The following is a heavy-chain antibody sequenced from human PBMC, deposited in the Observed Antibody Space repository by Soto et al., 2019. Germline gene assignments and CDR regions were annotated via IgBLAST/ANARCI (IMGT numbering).Heavy chain of an antibody. CDR3: AGETYYYSSGNYGWFDP. Sequence: EVQLVESGGGLIQPGGSLRLSCAASGFTVSTKYMNWVRQAPGRGLEWVSVIYPGGNTYYTDSVKGRFTISRDSSRNTMFLQMNSLRADDTALYYCAGETYYYSSGNYGWFDPWGQGTLVTVSS. CDR1: GFTVSTKY. J-gene: IGHJ5*02. CDR2: IYPGGNT. V-gene: IGHV3-53*01. D-gene: IGHD3-10*01.